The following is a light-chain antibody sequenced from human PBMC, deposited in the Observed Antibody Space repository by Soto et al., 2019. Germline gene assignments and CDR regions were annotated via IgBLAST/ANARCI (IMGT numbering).Light chain of an antibody. Sequence: ETVLTQSPGTLSLSPGERATLSCRASQIFNSSYLAWYQHKPGQAPRLLIYFASSRATGIPDRFSGSGSGTDFTLTISRLEPEDFAVYYCRQYGSSRTFGQGTRWISN. V-gene: IGKV3-20*01. CDR3: RQYGSSRT. J-gene: IGKJ1*01. CDR1: QIFNSSY. CDR2: FAS.